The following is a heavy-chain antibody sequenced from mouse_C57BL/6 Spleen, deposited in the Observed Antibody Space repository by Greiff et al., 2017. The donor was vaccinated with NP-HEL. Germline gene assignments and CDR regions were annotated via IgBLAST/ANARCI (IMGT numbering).Heavy chain of an antibody. J-gene: IGHJ4*01. Sequence: VQLQQPGAELVMPGASVKLSCKASGYTFTSYWMHWVKQRPGQGLEWIGEIDPSDSYTNYNQKFKGKSTLTVDKSSSTAYMQLSSLTSEDSAVYYCARYGYSNYDAMDYWGQGTSVTVSS. CDR3: ARYGYSNYDAMDY. V-gene: IGHV1-69*01. CDR1: GYTFTSYW. CDR2: IDPSDSYT. D-gene: IGHD2-5*01.